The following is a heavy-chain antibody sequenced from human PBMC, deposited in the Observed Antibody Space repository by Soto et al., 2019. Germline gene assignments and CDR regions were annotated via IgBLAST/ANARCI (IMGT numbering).Heavy chain of an antibody. D-gene: IGHD3-3*01. CDR3: ARDNYLGYYTYFDY. J-gene: IGHJ4*02. CDR2: ISSSGSTI. V-gene: IGHV3-11*01. Sequence: TGGSLRLSCAASGFTFSDYYMSWIRQAPGKGLEWVSYISSSGSTIYYADSVKGRFTISRDNAKNSLYLQMNSLRAEDTAVYYCARDNYLGYYTYFDYWGQGTLVTVSS. CDR1: GFTFSDYY.